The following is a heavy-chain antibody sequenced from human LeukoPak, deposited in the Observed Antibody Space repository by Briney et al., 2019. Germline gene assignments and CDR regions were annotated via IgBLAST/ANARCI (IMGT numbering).Heavy chain of an antibody. J-gene: IGHJ4*02. CDR1: GYSISSGYY. CDR2: IYHSGRT. D-gene: IGHD5-12*01. CDR3: ARDGYSGSDAL. V-gene: IGHV4-38-2*02. Sequence: KPSETLSLTCTVSGYSISSGYYWGWIRQPPGKGLEWIGSIYHSGRTFYNPSLKSRVTISVDTSKNQFSLKLTSVTAADTAVYYCARDGYSGSDALWGQGTLVTVSS.